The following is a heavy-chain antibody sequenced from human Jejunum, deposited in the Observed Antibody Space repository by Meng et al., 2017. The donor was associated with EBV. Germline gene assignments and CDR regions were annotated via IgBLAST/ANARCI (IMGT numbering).Heavy chain of an antibody. CDR3: TILSHCDGGICYSYDY. D-gene: IGHD2-15*01. V-gene: IGHV1-18*01. Sequence: QVRRGQAGDEVKGPGASVKVSCKASGYTFTNYGVSWVRQAPGQGLEWMGWISAYNGNTDYAQKLQGRVTMTTDTPTSTAYMELRSLRSDDTAVYYCTILSHCDGGICYSYDYWGQGTLVTVSS. CDR1: GYTFTNYG. CDR2: ISAYNGNT. J-gene: IGHJ4*02.